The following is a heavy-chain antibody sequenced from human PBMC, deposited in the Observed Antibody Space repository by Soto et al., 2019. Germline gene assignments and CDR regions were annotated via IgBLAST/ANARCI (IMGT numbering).Heavy chain of an antibody. Sequence: QVQLVESGGGVVQPGRSLRLSCAASGFTFSSYAMHWVRQAPGKGLEWVAVISYDGSNKYYADSVKGRFTISRDNSKNXLXLXXDSLRARDTAVYYCARDHCTNGVCYVALAEGGMDVWGQGTTVTVSS. D-gene: IGHD2-8*01. CDR1: GFTFSSYA. CDR2: ISYDGSNK. CDR3: ARDHCTNGVCYVALAEGGMDV. V-gene: IGHV3-30-3*01. J-gene: IGHJ6*02.